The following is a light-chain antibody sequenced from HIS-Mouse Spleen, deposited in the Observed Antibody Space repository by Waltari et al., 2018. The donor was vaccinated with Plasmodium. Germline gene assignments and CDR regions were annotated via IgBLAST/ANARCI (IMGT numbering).Light chain of an antibody. J-gene: IGKJ3*01. CDR2: GAS. Sequence: EIVMTQSPATLSVSPGERATLSCRASQRVRSNLAWYQQKPGQAPRHLIYGASTRATGCPASFSGSGSGTEFTLTISSLQSEDFAVYYCQQYNNWSFTFGPGTKVDIK. CDR3: QQYNNWSFT. V-gene: IGKV3-15*01. CDR1: QRVRSN.